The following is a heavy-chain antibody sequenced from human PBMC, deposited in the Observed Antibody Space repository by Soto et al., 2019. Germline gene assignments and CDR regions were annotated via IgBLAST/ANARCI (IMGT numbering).Heavy chain of an antibody. CDR2: MNPNSGNT. CDR1: GYTFTSYD. V-gene: IGHV1-8*01. J-gene: IGHJ6*01. CDR3: ASGLDYGDKYYYYRMDV. Sequence: ASVKVSCKASGYTFTSYDINWVRQATGQGLEWMGWMNPNSGNTGYAQKFQGRVTMTRNTSISTAYMELSSLRSEDTAVYYCASGLDYGDKYYYYRMDVCGQGTTDTVCS. D-gene: IGHD4-17*01.